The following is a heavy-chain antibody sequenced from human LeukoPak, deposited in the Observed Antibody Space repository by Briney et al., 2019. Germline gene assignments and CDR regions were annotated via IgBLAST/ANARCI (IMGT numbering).Heavy chain of an antibody. J-gene: IGHJ5*02. CDR1: GGSISSYY. D-gene: IGHD6-6*01. V-gene: IGHV4-4*09. CDR3: ASIGSSSKNWFDP. Sequence: SETLSLTCTVSGGSISSYYWSWIRQPPGKGLEWIGYIYTSRSTNYNPSLKGRVTISVDTSKNQFSLKLSSVTAAGTAVYYCASIGSSSKNWFDPWGQGTLVTVSS. CDR2: IYTSRST.